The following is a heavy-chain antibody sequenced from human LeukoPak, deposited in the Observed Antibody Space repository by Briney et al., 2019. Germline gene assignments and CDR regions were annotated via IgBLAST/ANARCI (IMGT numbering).Heavy chain of an antibody. V-gene: IGHV4-59*08. Sequence: SETLSLTCTVSGGSISSYYWSWIRQPPGKGLEWIGYIYYSGSTNYNPSLKSRVTISVDTSKNQFSLKLSSVTAADTAVYYCARHSYGLHFDYWGQGTLVTVSS. D-gene: IGHD5-18*01. CDR1: GGSISSYY. CDR2: IYYSGST. CDR3: ARHSYGLHFDY. J-gene: IGHJ4*02.